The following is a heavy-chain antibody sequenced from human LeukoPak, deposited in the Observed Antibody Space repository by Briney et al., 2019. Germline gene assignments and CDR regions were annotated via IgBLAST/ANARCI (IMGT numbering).Heavy chain of an antibody. Sequence: GGSLRLPCAASGFTFSSYGMHWVRQAPGKGLEWVAVIWYDGSDKYYADSVKGRFTISRDNSKNTLYLQMNSLRAEDTAVYYCARKDYGDYGGYYYGMDVWGQGTTVTVSS. V-gene: IGHV3-33*01. D-gene: IGHD4-17*01. CDR2: IWYDGSDK. CDR3: ARKDYGDYGGYYYGMDV. CDR1: GFTFSSYG. J-gene: IGHJ6*02.